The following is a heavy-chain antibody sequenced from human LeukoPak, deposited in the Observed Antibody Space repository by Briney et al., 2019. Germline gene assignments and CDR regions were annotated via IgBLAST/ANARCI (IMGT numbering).Heavy chain of an antibody. D-gene: IGHD3-22*01. CDR2: IIPIFGTA. Sequence: SVKVSCKASGGTFSSYAISWVRQAPGRGLEWMGGIIPIFGTANYAQKFQGRVTITADESTSTAYMELSSLRSEDTAVYYCAREERAYYYDSSGRENYYYYGMDVWGQGTTVTVSS. CDR3: AREERAYYYDSSGRENYYYYGMDV. V-gene: IGHV1-69*13. J-gene: IGHJ6*02. CDR1: GGTFSSYA.